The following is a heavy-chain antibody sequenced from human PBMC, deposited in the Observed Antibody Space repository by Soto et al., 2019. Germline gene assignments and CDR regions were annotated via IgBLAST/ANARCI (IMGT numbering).Heavy chain of an antibody. Sequence: GGSLRLSCAASGFTFSSYAMSWVRQAPGKGLEWVSAISGSGGSTYYADSVKGRFTISRDNSKNTLYLQMNSLRAEDTAVYYCAKDRSGYYDSSGGDAFDIWGQGTMVTVSS. CDR3: AKDRSGYYDSSGGDAFDI. CDR1: GFTFSSYA. CDR2: ISGSGGST. V-gene: IGHV3-23*01. J-gene: IGHJ3*02. D-gene: IGHD3-22*01.